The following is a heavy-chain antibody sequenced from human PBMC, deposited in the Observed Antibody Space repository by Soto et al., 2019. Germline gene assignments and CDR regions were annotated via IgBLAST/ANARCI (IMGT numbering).Heavy chain of an antibody. Sequence: PSETLSLTCTVSGGSISSYYWSWIRQPPGKGLEWIGYIYYSGSTNYNPSLKSRVTISVDTSKNQFSLKLSSVTAADTAVYYCARMPQGFDYWGQGTLVTVSS. J-gene: IGHJ4*02. CDR2: IYYSGST. CDR1: GGSISSYY. CDR3: ARMPQGFDY. D-gene: IGHD2-2*01. V-gene: IGHV4-59*01.